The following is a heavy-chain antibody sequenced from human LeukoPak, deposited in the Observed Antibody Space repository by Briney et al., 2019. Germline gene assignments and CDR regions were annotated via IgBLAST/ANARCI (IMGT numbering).Heavy chain of an antibody. CDR1: GLTFSTYG. D-gene: IGHD3-22*01. CDR3: AKDRIRPYDSSGYYLPHDY. Sequence: GRSLRLSCAASGLTFSTYGMHWVRQAPGKGLEWVAVISFDGSDKYYTDSVKGRFTISRDNSKNTLYLQMNSLRPEDTALYYCAKDRIRPYDSSGYYLPHDYWGQGTLVTVSS. J-gene: IGHJ4*02. CDR2: ISFDGSDK. V-gene: IGHV3-30*18.